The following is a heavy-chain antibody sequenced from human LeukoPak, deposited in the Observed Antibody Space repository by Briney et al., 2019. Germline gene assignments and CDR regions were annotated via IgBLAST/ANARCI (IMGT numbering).Heavy chain of an antibody. CDR2: IYWDDDK. V-gene: IGHV2-5*02. CDR3: AHAGGLGVLLRWDY. CDR1: GFSLSTSGVG. J-gene: IGHJ4*02. Sequence: SGPTLVNXTQTLTLTCTFSGFSLSTSGVGVGWIRQPPGKALEWLALIYWDDDKRYSPSLKSRLTITKDTSKNQVVLTMTNMDPVDTATYYCAHAGGLGVLLRWDYWGQGTLVTVSS. D-gene: IGHD2-15*01.